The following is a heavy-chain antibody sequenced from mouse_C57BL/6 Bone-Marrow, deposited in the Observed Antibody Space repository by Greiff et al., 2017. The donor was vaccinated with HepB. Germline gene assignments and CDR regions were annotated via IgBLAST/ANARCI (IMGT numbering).Heavy chain of an antibody. CDR1: GYTFTNYW. CDR3: AREGYYCGSTLYWYFDV. CDR2: IYPGGGYT. D-gene: IGHD1-1*01. V-gene: IGHV1-63*01. Sequence: QVQLKQSGAELVRPGTSVKMSCKASGYTFTNYWIGWAKQRPGHGLEWIGDIYPGGGYTNYNEKFKGKATLTADKSSSTAYMQFSSLTSEDSAIYYCAREGYYCGSTLYWYFDVWGTGTTVTVSS. J-gene: IGHJ1*03.